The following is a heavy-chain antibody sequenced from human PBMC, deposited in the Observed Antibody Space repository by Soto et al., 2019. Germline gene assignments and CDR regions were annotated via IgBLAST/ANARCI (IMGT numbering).Heavy chain of an antibody. Sequence: GGSLRLSCAASGFTFSSYGMHWVRQAPGKGLEWVAYIRNSSSNIYYADSVKGRFTISRDNAKNSLYLQMNSLRDEDTAVYYCARPEYSSSSYGMDVWGQGTTVTVSS. CDR3: ARPEYSSSSYGMDV. CDR1: GFTFSSYG. D-gene: IGHD6-6*01. J-gene: IGHJ6*02. V-gene: IGHV3-48*02. CDR2: IRNSSSNI.